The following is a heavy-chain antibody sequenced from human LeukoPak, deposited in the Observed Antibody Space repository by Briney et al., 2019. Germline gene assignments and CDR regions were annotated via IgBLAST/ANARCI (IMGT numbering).Heavy chain of an antibody. CDR3: ARDPVYYDSSGYNDAFDI. CDR1: GYTFTGYY. Sequence: GASVKVSCKASGYTFTGYYMHWVRQAPGQGLEWMGRINPNSGGTNYAQKFQGRVTMTRDTSISTAHMELSRLRSDDTAVYYCARDPVYYDSSGYNDAFDIWGQGTVVTVSS. CDR2: INPNSGGT. J-gene: IGHJ3*02. V-gene: IGHV1-2*06. D-gene: IGHD3-22*01.